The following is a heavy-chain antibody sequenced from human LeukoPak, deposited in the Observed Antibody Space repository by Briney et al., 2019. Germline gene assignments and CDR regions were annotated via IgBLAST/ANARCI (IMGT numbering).Heavy chain of an antibody. D-gene: IGHD5-12*01. V-gene: IGHV4-39*01. J-gene: IGHJ4*02. Sequence: NPSETLSLTCTVSGGSISSSSYYWGWIRQPPGKGLEWIGSIYYSGSTYYNPPLKSRVTISVDTSKNQFSQKLSSVTAADTAVYYCARRMATTVDHWGQGTLVTVSS. CDR3: ARRMATTVDH. CDR2: IYYSGST. CDR1: GGSISSSSYY.